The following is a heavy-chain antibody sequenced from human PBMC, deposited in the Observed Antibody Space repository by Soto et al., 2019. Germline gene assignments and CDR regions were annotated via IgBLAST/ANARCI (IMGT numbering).Heavy chain of an antibody. J-gene: IGHJ3*02. CDR3: VRDKDETAGLVFDI. V-gene: IGHV1-2*02. Sequence: ASVKVSCKASGYTFTGYYMHWVRQAPGQGLEWMGWIKLDSGGTNYAQKFQGRVTMTRDMSTNTAYMELSWLRSDDTAVYYCVRDKDETAGLVFDIWGQGTMVTVSS. CDR1: GYTFTGYY. CDR2: IKLDSGGT. D-gene: IGHD1-1*01.